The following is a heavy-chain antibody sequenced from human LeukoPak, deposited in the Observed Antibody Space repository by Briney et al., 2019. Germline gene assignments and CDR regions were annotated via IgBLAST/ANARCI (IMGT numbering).Heavy chain of an antibody. V-gene: IGHV3-48*02. CDR2: ISSSSSTI. CDR3: ARMGELYYYDSSGLFDY. D-gene: IGHD3-22*01. Sequence: GGSLRLSCAASGFTFSSSAMSWVRQAPGKGLEWVSYISSSSSTIYYADSVKGRFTISRDNAKNSLYLQMNSLRDEDTAVYYCARMGELYYYDSSGLFDYWGQGTLVTVSS. J-gene: IGHJ4*02. CDR1: GFTFSSSA.